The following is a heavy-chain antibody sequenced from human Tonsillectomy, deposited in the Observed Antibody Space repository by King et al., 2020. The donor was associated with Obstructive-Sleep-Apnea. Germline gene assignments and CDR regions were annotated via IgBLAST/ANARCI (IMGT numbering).Heavy chain of an antibody. V-gene: IGHV1-69*17. Sequence: QLVQSGAEVKKPGSSVKVSCKASGGTFSTYNFNWVRQAPGQGLEWMGGIIPIVGMSHYAQMFQDRVTITADKFTSTVYMELGSLRSEDTAAYYCARDLRDDSASYYLFAHWGQGTLVTVSS. D-gene: IGHD2-2*01. J-gene: IGHJ4*02. CDR2: IIPIVGMS. CDR3: ARDLRDDSASYYLFAH. CDR1: GGTFSTYN.